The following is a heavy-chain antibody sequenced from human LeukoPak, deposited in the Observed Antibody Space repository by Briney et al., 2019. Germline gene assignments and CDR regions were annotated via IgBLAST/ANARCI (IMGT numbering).Heavy chain of an antibody. V-gene: IGHV1-69*06. CDR1: GGTFSSYA. CDR2: IIPIFGTA. CDR3: ATSGGLRYFDWSTGGY. J-gene: IGHJ4*02. D-gene: IGHD3-9*01. Sequence: ASVKVSCKASGGTFSSYAISWVRQAPGQGLEWMGGIIPIFGTANYAQKFQGRVTMTEDTSTDTAYMELSSLRSEDTAVYYCATSGGLRYFDWSTGGYWGQGTLVTVSS.